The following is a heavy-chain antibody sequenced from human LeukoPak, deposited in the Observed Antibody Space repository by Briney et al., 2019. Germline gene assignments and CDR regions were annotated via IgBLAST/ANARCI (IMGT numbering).Heavy chain of an antibody. V-gene: IGHV4-34*01. J-gene: IGHJ4*02. D-gene: IGHD6-19*01. CDR3: AGSRGDIAVAFDY. Sequence: PSETLSLTCAVYGGSFSGYYWSWIRQPPGKGLEWIGEIYHSGSTNYNPSLKSRVTISVDKSKNQFSLKLSSVTAADTAVYYCAGSRGDIAVAFDYWGQGTLVTVSS. CDR1: GGSFSGYY. CDR2: IYHSGST.